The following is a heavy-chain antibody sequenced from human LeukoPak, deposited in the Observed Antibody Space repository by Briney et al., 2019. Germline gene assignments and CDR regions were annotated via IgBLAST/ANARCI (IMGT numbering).Heavy chain of an antibody. J-gene: IGHJ4*02. Sequence: ASVKVSCKASGYTFTGYYVHWVRQPPGQGLEWMGWINPNTGDTNYAQKFQGRVTMTRDTSINTAYMDLSGLRSDDTAVYYCSRYYRYFDYWGQGTLVTVSS. D-gene: IGHD3-10*01. CDR3: SRYYRYFDY. CDR1: GYTFTGYY. V-gene: IGHV1-2*02. CDR2: INPNTGDT.